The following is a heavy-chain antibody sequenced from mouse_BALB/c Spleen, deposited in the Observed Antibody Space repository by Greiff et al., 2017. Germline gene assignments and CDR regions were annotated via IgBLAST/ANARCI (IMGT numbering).Heavy chain of an antibody. CDR2: ISYSGST. J-gene: IGHJ1*01. CDR3: ARYGTTAPCWYFDV. V-gene: IGHV3-8*02. CDR1: GDSITSGY. D-gene: IGHD1-2*01. Sequence: EVQLQQSGPSLVKPSQTLSLTCSVTGDSITSGYWNWIRKFPGNKLEYMGYISYSGSTYYNPSLKSRISITRDTSKNQYYLQLNSVTTGDTATYYGARYGTTAPCWYFDVWGAGTTVTVSS.